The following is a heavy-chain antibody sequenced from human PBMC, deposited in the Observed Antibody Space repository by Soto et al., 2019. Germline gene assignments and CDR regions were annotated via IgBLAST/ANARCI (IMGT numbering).Heavy chain of an antibody. D-gene: IGHD3-9*01. CDR2: IIPILGIA. J-gene: IGHJ4*02. Sequence: SVKVSCKASGGTFSSYTISWVRQAPGQGLEWMGRIIPILGIANYAQKFQGRVTITADKSTSTAYMELSSLRSEDTAVYYCASERRDYDDTFYYFDYWGQGTLVTVSS. CDR1: GGTFSSYT. CDR3: ASERRDYDDTFYYFDY. V-gene: IGHV1-69*02.